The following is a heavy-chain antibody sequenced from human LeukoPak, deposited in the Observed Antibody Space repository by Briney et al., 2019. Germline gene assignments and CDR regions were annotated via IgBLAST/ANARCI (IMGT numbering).Heavy chain of an antibody. CDR3: ARGFCGGGSCYSDPS. Sequence: GGSLRLSCAASGFTFSTYAMNWVRQAPGKGLEGVGRSRDKARGYTTEYAASVRDRFSISRDDATSSLYLQMNSLKTEDTAVYYCARGFCGGGSCYSDPSWGQGTLVTVSS. V-gene: IGHV3-72*01. J-gene: IGHJ5*02. D-gene: IGHD2-15*01. CDR2: SRDKARGYTT. CDR1: GFTFSTYA.